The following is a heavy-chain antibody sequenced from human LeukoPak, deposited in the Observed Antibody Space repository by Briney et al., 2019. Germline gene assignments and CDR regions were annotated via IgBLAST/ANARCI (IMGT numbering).Heavy chain of an antibody. CDR3: ARPTEEMATINAYYHY. CDR1: GGTFSSYA. V-gene: IGHV1-69*13. Sequence: SVKVSCKASGGTFSSYAISWVRQAPGQGLEWMGGIIPIFGTANYAQKFQSRVTITVDESTSTAYMELSSLRSEDTAVYYCARPTEEMATINAYYHYWGQETLVTVSS. D-gene: IGHD5-24*01. CDR2: IIPIFGTA. J-gene: IGHJ4*02.